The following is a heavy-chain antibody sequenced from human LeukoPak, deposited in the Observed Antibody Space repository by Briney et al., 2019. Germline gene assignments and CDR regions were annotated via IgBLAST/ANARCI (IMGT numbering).Heavy chain of an antibody. Sequence: SGGTLRLSCAASGFTFSNYGMSWVRQAPGKGLEWVSAISGSGGKTYYADSVKGRFAISRDNSKNTLYLQMNSLRAEDTAVYYCAHLYSSSWYYFDYWGQGTLVTVSS. V-gene: IGHV3-23*01. CDR2: ISGSGGKT. D-gene: IGHD6-13*01. CDR1: GFTFSNYG. CDR3: AHLYSSSWYYFDY. J-gene: IGHJ4*02.